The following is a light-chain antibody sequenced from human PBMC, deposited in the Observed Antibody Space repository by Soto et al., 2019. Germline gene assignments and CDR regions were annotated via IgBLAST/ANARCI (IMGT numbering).Light chain of an antibody. J-gene: IGKJ1*01. V-gene: IGKV1-8*01. CDR2: GAS. CDR3: QQYDTYPWT. Sequence: THSLFSLSAYIGDRRTVICRASQSITSYLDWFQQKPGKPPKLLIFGASSLQSGVPSRFRGSGTGTDFTLTISCLQSADFATYYCQQYDTYPWTFGERTKVDI. CDR1: QSITSY.